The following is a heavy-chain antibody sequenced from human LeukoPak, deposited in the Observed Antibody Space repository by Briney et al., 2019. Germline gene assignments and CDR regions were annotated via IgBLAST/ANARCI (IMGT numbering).Heavy chain of an antibody. CDR1: GDSISSSSYY. Sequence: PSETLSLTCTVSGDSISSSSYYWGWLRPPPGKGLEWMGSIYYSGSTYYNPPLKSRVTIFVDTYKNVFSLKRSFLPAADSAGSYRSRHVPGQWPYYYYFMYVSGKGTTVTVSS. D-gene: IGHD6-19*01. V-gene: IGHV4-39*01. J-gene: IGHJ6*03. CDR3: SRHVPGQWPYYYYFMYV. CDR2: IYYSGST.